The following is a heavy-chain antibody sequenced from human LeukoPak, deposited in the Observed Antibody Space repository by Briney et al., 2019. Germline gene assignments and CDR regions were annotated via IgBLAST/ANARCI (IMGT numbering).Heavy chain of an antibody. CDR3: ARAGLDY. CDR1: GRCLSRYY. CDR2: INHSGSP. J-gene: IGHJ4*02. V-gene: IGHV4-34*01. Sequence: SDTLSLTCAVYGRCLSRYYWRWIRQPPAKGLEWMGEINHSGSPNHNPYLTSRVTISVDTSKNQFSLKLGSVTAADAVVYYCARAGLDYWGQGTLVTVSS.